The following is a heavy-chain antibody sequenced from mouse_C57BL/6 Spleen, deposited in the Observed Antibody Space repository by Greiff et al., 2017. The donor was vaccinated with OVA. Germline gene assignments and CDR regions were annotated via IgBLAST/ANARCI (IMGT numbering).Heavy chain of an antibody. J-gene: IGHJ2*01. CDR2: INPSSGYT. V-gene: IGHV1-4*01. D-gene: IGHD5-1*01. Sequence: VQLQQSGAELARPGASVKMSCKASGYTFTSYSMHWVKQRPGQGLEWIGYINPSSGYTKYNQKFKDKATLTADKSSSTAYMQLSSLTSEDSAVYDVAKRSNSFDYWGQGTTLTVSS. CDR1: GYTFTSYS. CDR3: AKRSNSFDY.